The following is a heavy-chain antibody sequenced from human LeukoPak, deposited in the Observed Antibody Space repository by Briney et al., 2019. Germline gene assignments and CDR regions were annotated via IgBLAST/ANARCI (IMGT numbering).Heavy chain of an antibody. CDR2: ISYDGSNK. J-gene: IGHJ4*02. CDR3: AKIVARAAEAGYFDY. D-gene: IGHD6-19*01. CDR1: GFTFSSYG. Sequence: GGSLRLSCAASGFTFSSYGMHWVRQAPGKGLEWVAVISYDGSNKYYADSVKGRFTISRDNSKNTLYLQMNSLRAEDTAVYYCAKIVARAAEAGYFDYWGQGTLVTVSS. V-gene: IGHV3-30*18.